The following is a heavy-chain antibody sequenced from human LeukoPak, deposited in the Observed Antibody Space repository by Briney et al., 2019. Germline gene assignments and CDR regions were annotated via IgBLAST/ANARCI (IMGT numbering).Heavy chain of an antibody. CDR3: ARGASSSGYSSSWLSYFDY. V-gene: IGHV4-59*01. J-gene: IGHJ4*02. D-gene: IGHD6-13*01. Sequence: SETLSLTCTVSGGSISSYYWSWLRQPPGKGLEWIGYIYYSGSTEYNPSLKSRVTISVDTSKNQFSLKLSSVTAADTAVYYCARGASSSGYSSSWLSYFDYWGQGTLVTVSS. CDR1: GGSISSYY. CDR2: IYYSGST.